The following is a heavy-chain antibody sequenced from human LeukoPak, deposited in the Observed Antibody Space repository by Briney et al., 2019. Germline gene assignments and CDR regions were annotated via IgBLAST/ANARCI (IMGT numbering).Heavy chain of an antibody. Sequence: SETLSLTCTVSGGSISSYYWSWIRQPPGKGLEWIGYNYNNGNTNYNPSLESRVTISVDTSKNQFSLKLSSVTADDTAVYYCARGRITIFGVVTPHFDYWGQGTLVTVSS. D-gene: IGHD3-3*01. CDR1: GGSISSYY. J-gene: IGHJ4*02. CDR2: NYNNGNT. CDR3: ARGRITIFGVVTPHFDY. V-gene: IGHV4-59*01.